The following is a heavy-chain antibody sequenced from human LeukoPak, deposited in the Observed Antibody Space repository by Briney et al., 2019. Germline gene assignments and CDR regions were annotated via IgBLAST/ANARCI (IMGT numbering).Heavy chain of an antibody. Sequence: SETLSLTCTVCLGSISSSSYYWGWIRQPPGKGLEWIGSIYYSGSTNYNPSRKSPVTISVETSKNQFSLKLSSVTAADTAVYYCARPSTGVVTYFDYWGQGTLVTVP. CDR1: LGSISSSSYY. V-gene: IGHV4-39*01. J-gene: IGHJ4*02. CDR2: IYYSGST. D-gene: IGHD3-3*01. CDR3: ARPSTGVVTYFDY.